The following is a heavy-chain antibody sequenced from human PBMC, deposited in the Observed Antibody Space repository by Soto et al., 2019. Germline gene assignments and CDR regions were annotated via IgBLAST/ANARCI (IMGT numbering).Heavy chain of an antibody. CDR2: MNPNSGNT. CDR3: ASLPAPTGFGVVIIEDY. Sequence: ASVKVSCKASGYTFTSYDINWVRQATGQGLEWMGWMNPNSGNTGYAQKFQGRVTMTRNTSISTAYMELSSLRSEDTAVYYCASLPAPTGFGVVIIEDYWGQGTLVTVSS. D-gene: IGHD3-3*01. J-gene: IGHJ4*02. CDR1: GYTFTSYD. V-gene: IGHV1-8*01.